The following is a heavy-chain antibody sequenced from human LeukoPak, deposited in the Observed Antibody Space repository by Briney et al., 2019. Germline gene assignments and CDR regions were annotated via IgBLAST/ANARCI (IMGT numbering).Heavy chain of an antibody. CDR2: ISYDGSNK. Sequence: GGSLRLSCAASGFTFSNFAMHWVRQAPGKGLEWVAVISYDGSNKFYSDSVKGRFAISRDNSQNTLYVQMDSLRDEDTAVYYCARDWTRTPDYWGQGTLITVSS. D-gene: IGHD3/OR15-3a*01. J-gene: IGHJ4*02. CDR1: GFTFSNFA. CDR3: ARDWTRTPDY. V-gene: IGHV3-30*09.